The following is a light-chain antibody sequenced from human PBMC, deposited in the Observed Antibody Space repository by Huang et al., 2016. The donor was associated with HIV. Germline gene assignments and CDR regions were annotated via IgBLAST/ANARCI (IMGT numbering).Light chain of an antibody. CDR2: WTS. V-gene: IGKV4-1*01. CDR3: QQYYSRPFT. Sequence: DIVMTQSPDSLALSLGERATINCKSSQSVLYRSNYKNSLAWYQQKPVQPPKLLMYWTSTRESGVPDRFSGTGSGTNFTLTISSLQAADVALYYCQQYYSRPFTFGPGTKVEIK. CDR1: QSVLYRSNYKNS. J-gene: IGKJ3*01.